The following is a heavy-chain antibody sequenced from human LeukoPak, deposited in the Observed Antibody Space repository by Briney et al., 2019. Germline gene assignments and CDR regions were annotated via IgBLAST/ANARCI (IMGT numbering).Heavy chain of an antibody. CDR1: GFTFDYYA. D-gene: IGHD5-18*01. CDR2: LSWNSGSI. CDR3: AKGRAGRGYTYGTFDY. Sequence: GGSLRLSCVASGFTFDYYAMHWVRRAPGKGLEWVSGLSWNSGSIGYADSVKGRFTISRDNAENSLYLQMNTLRADDTAFYYCAKGRAGRGYTYGTFDYWGQGTLVTVSS. V-gene: IGHV3-9*01. J-gene: IGHJ4*02.